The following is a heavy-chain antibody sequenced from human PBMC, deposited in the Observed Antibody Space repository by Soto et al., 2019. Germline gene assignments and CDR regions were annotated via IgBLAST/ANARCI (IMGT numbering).Heavy chain of an antibody. CDR2: ISAYNGNT. D-gene: IGHD6-19*01. V-gene: IGHV1-18*01. Sequence: QDPLVQPGVEVKKPGASVKVSCKASGYSFTNYGITWVRQAPGQGFEWMGWISAYNGNTNYAQKFQGRVTLTTDASTSTAYLELRSLRSDDTAVYYCARDRGVAPPVAGNTHYYYYMDVWGKGTTVTVSS. CDR1: GYSFTNYG. CDR3: ARDRGVAPPVAGNTHYYYYMDV. J-gene: IGHJ6*03.